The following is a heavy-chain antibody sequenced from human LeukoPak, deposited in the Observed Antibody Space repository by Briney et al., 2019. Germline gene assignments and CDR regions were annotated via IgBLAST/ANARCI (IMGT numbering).Heavy chain of an antibody. CDR1: GGTFSSYA. CDR2: IIPIFGTA. V-gene: IGHV1-69*13. Sequence: ASVKVSCKASGGTFSSYAISWVRQAPGQGLEWMGGIIPIFGTANYAQKFQGRVTITADESTSTAYMELSSLRSEDTAVYYCARPNGSGSYLKSYYYYVDVWGKGTTVTVSS. CDR3: ARPNGSGSYLKSYYYYVDV. D-gene: IGHD3-10*01. J-gene: IGHJ6*03.